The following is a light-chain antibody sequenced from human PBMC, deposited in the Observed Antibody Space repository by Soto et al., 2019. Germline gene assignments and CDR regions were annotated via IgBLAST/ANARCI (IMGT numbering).Light chain of an antibody. V-gene: IGKV1-39*01. Sequence: DIQMTQSPSSLSASVGDRVTITCRASQSISIYLNWYQQKPVKAPDLLIYTASSLQSGVPSRFSGSGSGTDFTLTINSLQPEDSATYYCQQSYRIPNTFGQGTKLEIK. CDR3: QQSYRIPNT. J-gene: IGKJ2*01. CDR2: TAS. CDR1: QSISIY.